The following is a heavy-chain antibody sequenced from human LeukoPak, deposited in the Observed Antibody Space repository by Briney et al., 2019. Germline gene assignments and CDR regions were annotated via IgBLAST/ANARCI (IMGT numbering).Heavy chain of an antibody. D-gene: IGHD6-19*01. CDR3: AKVSWLGTLPSYHFDS. J-gene: IGHJ4*02. Sequence: GVSLRLSCAASGFTFHDHAMSCARQARGKGLVGVSAIRGTGTTTFDAASVKGRFTISRDNSKNTADLQMNSLRAEDTAVYYCAKVSWLGTLPSYHFDSWGQGTQVTVSS. CDR1: GFTFHDHA. V-gene: IGHV3-23*01. CDR2: IRGTGTTT.